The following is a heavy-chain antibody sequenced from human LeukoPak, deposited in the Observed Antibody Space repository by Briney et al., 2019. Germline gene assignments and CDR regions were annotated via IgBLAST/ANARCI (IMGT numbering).Heavy chain of an antibody. CDR2: IYHSGSA. Sequence: SETLSLTCAVSGYSVSSGYQWAWIRQSPGKGLEWIGSIYHSGSAHYNPSLKSRVTISVETSKNQFSLKMYSVTAADTAVYYCARDPRWLTPDCTSTSCYENYFDPWGQGTLVTVSS. CDR1: GYSVSSGYQ. V-gene: IGHV4-38-2*02. D-gene: IGHD2-2*01. J-gene: IGHJ5*02. CDR3: ARDPRWLTPDCTSTSCYENYFDP.